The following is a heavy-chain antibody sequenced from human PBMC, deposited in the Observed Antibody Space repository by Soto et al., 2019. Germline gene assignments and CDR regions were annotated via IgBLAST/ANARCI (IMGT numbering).Heavy chain of an antibody. V-gene: IGHV3-48*03. Sequence: EMHMAESGGGLVQPGGSLRLSCAGTGFTFRNYEMNWVRQAPGKGLEWLSYISDDGKSMQYADSVKGRFTISRDNTKTSLYLQMTSLRGDDTAVYYGATAPGGVFYYAMDVWGQGVTVTVSS. J-gene: IGHJ6*02. CDR2: ISDDGKSM. D-gene: IGHD2-8*01. CDR1: GFTFRNYE. CDR3: ATAPGGVFYYAMDV.